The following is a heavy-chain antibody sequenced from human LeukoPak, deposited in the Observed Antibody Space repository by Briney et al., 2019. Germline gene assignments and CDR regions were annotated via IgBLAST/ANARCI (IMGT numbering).Heavy chain of an antibody. CDR3: ASTARKRLRFLEWLFDY. V-gene: IGHV4-39*07. CDR1: GGSISSSSYY. J-gene: IGHJ4*02. CDR2: IYYSGST. Sequence: SETLSLTCTVSGGSISSSSYYWGWIRQPPGKGLEWIGSIYYSGSTYYNPSLKSRVTISVDTSKNQFSLKLSSVTAADTAVYYCASTARKRLRFLEWLFDYWGQGTLVTVSS. D-gene: IGHD3-3*01.